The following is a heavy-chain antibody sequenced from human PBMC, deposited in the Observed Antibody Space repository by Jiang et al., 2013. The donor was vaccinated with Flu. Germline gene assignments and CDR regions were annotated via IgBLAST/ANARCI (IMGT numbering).Heavy chain of an antibody. D-gene: IGHD2-2*02. J-gene: IGHJ3*02. V-gene: IGHV3-30-3*01. Sequence: VQLLESGGGVVQPGRSLRLSCAASGFTFSIYAMHWVRQAPGKGLEWVAVMSYDGSNKYFADSVKGRFTISRDNSENTLYLQMNSLRPEDTAVYYCARDRDCSSTSCYNAFDIWGQGTMVTVSS. CDR3: ARDRDCSSTSCYNAFDI. CDR1: GFTFSIYA. CDR2: MSYDGSNK.